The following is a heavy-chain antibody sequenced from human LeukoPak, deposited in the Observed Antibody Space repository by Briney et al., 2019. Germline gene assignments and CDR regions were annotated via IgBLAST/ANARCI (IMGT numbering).Heavy chain of an antibody. CDR1: GYSFTSYH. D-gene: IGHD6-13*01. J-gene: IGHJ4*02. Sequence: ASVKVSCKASGYSFTSYHMHWVRQAPGHGLEWMGINNPSDGSTSYAQKFHGRVTLTRDTSTSTVYMELSSLRSEDTAVHYCARDRGTSGWYQRGYYFDYWGQGTLVTVSS. CDR2: NNPSDGST. CDR3: ARDRGTSGWYQRGYYFDY. V-gene: IGHV1-46*01.